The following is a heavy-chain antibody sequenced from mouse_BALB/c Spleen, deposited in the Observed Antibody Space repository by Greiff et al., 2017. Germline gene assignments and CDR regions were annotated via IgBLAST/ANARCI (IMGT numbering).Heavy chain of an antibody. J-gene: IGHJ2*01. Sequence: DVMLVESGGGLVKPGGSLKLSCAASGFTFSSYAMSWVRQTPEKRLEWVASISSGGSTYYPDSVKGRFTISRDNARNILYLQMSSLRSEDTAMYYCARERDYYGSSYHDYWGQGTTLTVSS. CDR1: GFTFSSYA. V-gene: IGHV5-6-5*01. D-gene: IGHD1-1*01. CDR2: ISSGGST. CDR3: ARERDYYGSSYHDY.